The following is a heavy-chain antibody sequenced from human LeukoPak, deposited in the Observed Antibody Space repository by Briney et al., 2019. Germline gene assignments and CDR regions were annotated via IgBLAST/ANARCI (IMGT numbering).Heavy chain of an antibody. V-gene: IGHV3-23*01. Sequence: GGSLRLSCAASAFTFATYAMSWVRQAPGKGLEWVSSISGSGGSTHYADSVRGRFTISRDNSKSTLYLQMNSLRAGDTAIYYCAKMPAYYYDSSGYAFHFDYWGQGTLVTVSS. CDR3: AKMPAYYYDSSGYAFHFDY. D-gene: IGHD3-22*01. CDR2: ISGSGGST. J-gene: IGHJ4*02. CDR1: AFTFATYA.